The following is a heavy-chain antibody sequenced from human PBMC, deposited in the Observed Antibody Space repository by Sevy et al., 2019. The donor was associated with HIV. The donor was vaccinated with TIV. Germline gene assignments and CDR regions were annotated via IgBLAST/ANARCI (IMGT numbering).Heavy chain of an antibody. CDR3: GRDWAPGYYYHAIGVTRDYYFDY. Sequence: ASVKVSCKASDYTFSTQGFNWVRQAPGQGLEWMGWISAYNGNTKYAQKFQGRVTMTTDTSTGTAYMELRSLTSDETVVYYCGRDWAPGYYYHAIGVTRDYYFDYWGQGTLVTVSS. J-gene: IGHJ4*02. CDR2: ISAYNGNT. V-gene: IGHV1-18*01. CDR1: DYTFSTQG. D-gene: IGHD3-10*01.